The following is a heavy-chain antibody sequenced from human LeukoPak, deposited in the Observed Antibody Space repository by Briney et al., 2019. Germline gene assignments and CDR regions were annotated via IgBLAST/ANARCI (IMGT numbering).Heavy chain of an antibody. V-gene: IGHV4-38-2*02. CDR3: ARVPYYYDSSGYKDY. CDR1: GYSVSSGSY. D-gene: IGHD3-22*01. Sequence: SETRSLTCTVSGYSVSSGSYWGWIRQSPGKGLEWSGSIYHSGSTYYSPSLRSRITISVDTSKNQFSLKLSSVTAADTAVYYCARVPYYYDSSGYKDYWGQGTLVTVSS. J-gene: IGHJ4*02. CDR2: IYHSGST.